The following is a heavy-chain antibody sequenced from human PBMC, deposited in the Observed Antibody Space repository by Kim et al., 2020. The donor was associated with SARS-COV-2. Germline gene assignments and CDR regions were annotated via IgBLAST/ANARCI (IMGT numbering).Heavy chain of an antibody. Sequence: SETLSLTCTVSGGSISNNNYYWGWICQPPGKGLEWIGSIYYSGSTYYKPSLKSRVTISVDTSKNQFSLKLSSVTAADAAVYYCARDLGADYFDYWGQGTLVTVSS. CDR3: ARDLGADYFDY. V-gene: IGHV4-39*07. J-gene: IGHJ4*02. D-gene: IGHD1-26*01. CDR1: GGSISNNNYY. CDR2: IYYSGST.